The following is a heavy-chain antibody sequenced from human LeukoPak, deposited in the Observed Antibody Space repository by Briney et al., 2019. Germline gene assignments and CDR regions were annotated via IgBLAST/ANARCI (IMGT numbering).Heavy chain of an antibody. D-gene: IGHD6-6*01. CDR1: GGSISSYY. V-gene: IGHV4-59*01. Sequence: SETLSLTCTVSGGSISSYYWSWIRQPPGKGLEWIGYIYYSGSTNYNPSLKSRVTISVDTSKNQFSLKLSSVTAADTAVYYCARDRGGSSAESFDYWGQGTLVTVSS. CDR2: IYYSGST. CDR3: ARDRGGSSAESFDY. J-gene: IGHJ4*02.